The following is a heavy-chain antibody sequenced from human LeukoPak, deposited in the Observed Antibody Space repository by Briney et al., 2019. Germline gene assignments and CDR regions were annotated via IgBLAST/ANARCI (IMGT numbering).Heavy chain of an antibody. CDR1: GYTFTGYY. CDR3: ASSLLRNGSARLYYYYGMDV. D-gene: IGHD3-10*01. Sequence: GASVKVSCKASGYTFTGYYMHWVRQAPGQGLEWMGWINPNSGGTNYAQKFQGRVTMTRDTSISTAYMELSRLRSDDTAVYYCASSLLRNGSARLYYYYGMDVWGQGTTVTVSS. V-gene: IGHV1-2*02. J-gene: IGHJ6*02. CDR2: INPNSGGT.